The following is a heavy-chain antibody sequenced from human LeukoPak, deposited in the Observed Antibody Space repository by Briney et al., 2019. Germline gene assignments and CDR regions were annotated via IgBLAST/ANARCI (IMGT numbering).Heavy chain of an antibody. CDR2: INHSGST. CDR1: RGSFSGYY. CDR3: ARGSSSGWFDY. J-gene: IGHJ4*02. V-gene: IGHV4-34*01. Sequence: PSETLSLTCAVYRGSFSGYYWSWIRQPPGKGLEWIGEINHSGSTNYNPSLKSRVTISVDTSKNQFSLKLSSVTAADTAVYYCARGSSSGWFDYWGQGTLVTVSS. D-gene: IGHD6-19*01.